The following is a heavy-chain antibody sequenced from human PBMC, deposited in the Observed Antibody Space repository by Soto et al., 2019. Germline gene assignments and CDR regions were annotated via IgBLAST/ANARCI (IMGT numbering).Heavy chain of an antibody. V-gene: IGHV3-74*01. CDR3: TRGPRSTSTGPGAF. D-gene: IGHD3-10*01. J-gene: IGHJ4*02. Sequence: GGSLRLSCAASGFTFSMYWMHWVRQVPGKGPEWVSRINDDGSSTNYADSVKGRFTISRDNAKNTLYLQMNALRAEDTAVYYCTRGPRSTSTGPGAFWGQGTLVTVSS. CDR2: INDDGSST. CDR1: GFTFSMYW.